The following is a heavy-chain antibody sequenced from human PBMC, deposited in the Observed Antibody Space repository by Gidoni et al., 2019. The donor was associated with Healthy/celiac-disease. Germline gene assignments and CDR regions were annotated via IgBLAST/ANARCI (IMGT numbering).Heavy chain of an antibody. Sequence: QVQLVESGGGVVQPGRSLRLSCAASGFTFSSYGMHWVRQAPGKGLGWVAVIWYDGSNKYYADSVKGRFTISRDNSKNTLYLQMNSLRAEDTAVYYCARDYDILTGYGFGLDYWGQGTLVTVSS. CDR3: ARDYDILTGYGFGLDY. CDR1: GFTFSSYG. V-gene: IGHV3-33*01. D-gene: IGHD3-9*01. J-gene: IGHJ4*02. CDR2: IWYDGSNK.